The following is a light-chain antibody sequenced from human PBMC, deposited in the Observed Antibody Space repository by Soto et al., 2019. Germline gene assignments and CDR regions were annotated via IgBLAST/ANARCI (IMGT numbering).Light chain of an antibody. J-gene: IGKJ2*01. V-gene: IGKV3-20*01. CDR2: GAS. Sequence: EIVLTQSPGTLSLSPGERATLSCRASQSVSSSYLAWYQQKPGQTPRLLIYGASSRATGIPDRFSGSGSGTDCTLTLSRLEPEDFAVYYCQQYGNSPYTFGQGTKLGIK. CDR1: QSVSSSY. CDR3: QQYGNSPYT.